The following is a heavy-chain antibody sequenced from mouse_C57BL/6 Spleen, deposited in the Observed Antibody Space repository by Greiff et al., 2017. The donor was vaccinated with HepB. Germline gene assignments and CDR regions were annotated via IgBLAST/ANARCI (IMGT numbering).Heavy chain of an antibody. Sequence: EVQLQQSGPELVKPGASVKISCKASGYTFTDYYMNWVKQSHGKSLEWIGDINPNNGGTSYNQKFKGKATLTVDKSSSTAYMELRSLTSEDSAVYYCAIYDGYYVRNYFDYWGQGTTLTVSS. CDR1: GYTFTDYY. V-gene: IGHV1-26*01. D-gene: IGHD2-3*01. J-gene: IGHJ2*01. CDR2: INPNNGGT. CDR3: AIYDGYYVRNYFDY.